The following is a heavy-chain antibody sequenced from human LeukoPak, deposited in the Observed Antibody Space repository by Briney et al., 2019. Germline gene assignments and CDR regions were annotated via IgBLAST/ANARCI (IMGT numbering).Heavy chain of an antibody. D-gene: IGHD3-22*01. V-gene: IGHV4-34*01. CDR2: IYYSGST. CDR3: VNYYDSSDYQQPNHFDY. Sequence: SETLSLTCAVYGGSFSGYYWSWIRQPPGKGLDWIGSIYYSGSTYYNPPLKSRFTISVDTSKNQFSLKLSSVTAADTAVYYCVNYYDSSDYQQPNHFDYWGQGTLVTVSS. J-gene: IGHJ4*02. CDR1: GGSFSGYY.